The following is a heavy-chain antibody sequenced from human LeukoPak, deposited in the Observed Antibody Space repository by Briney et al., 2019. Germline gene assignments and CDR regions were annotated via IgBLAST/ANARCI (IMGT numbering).Heavy chain of an antibody. D-gene: IGHD3-9*01. CDR3: AKTMGGLRYFDWLPHADY. CDR1: GFTFSSYG. CDR2: ISYDGSNK. J-gene: IGHJ4*02. Sequence: GGSLRLSCAASGFTFSSYGMHWVRQAPGKGLEWVAVISYDGSNKYYADSVKGRFTISRDNSKNTLYLQMNSLRAEDTAVYYCAKTMGGLRYFDWLPHADYWGQGTLVTVSS. V-gene: IGHV3-30*18.